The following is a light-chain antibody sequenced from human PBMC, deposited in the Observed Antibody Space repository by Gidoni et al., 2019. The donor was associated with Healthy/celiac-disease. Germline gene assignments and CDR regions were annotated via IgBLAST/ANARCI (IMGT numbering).Light chain of an antibody. CDR1: QSISSY. CDR3: QQSYSTPHT. V-gene: IGKV1-39*01. J-gene: IGKJ4*01. Sequence: DIPMTQSPSSLSASVGDRVTITCLASQSISSYLNWYQQKPGKAPKLLIYAASSLQSGVPSRFSGSGSGTDFTLTISSLQPEDFATYYCQQSYSTPHTFGGGTKVEIK. CDR2: AAS.